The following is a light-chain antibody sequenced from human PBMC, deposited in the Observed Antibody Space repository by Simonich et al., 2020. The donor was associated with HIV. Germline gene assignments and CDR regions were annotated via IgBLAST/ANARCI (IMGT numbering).Light chain of an antibody. Sequence: DIQMTQSPSSLSASVGDRVTITCKASQDITNYLNWYQQKPGKAPKLLIYDASNLETVVPARFSGSGSGTDFTLTISSLQPEDFATYYCQQSYRTPYTFGQGTKLEIK. CDR1: QDITNY. J-gene: IGKJ2*01. V-gene: IGKV1-39*01. CDR2: DAS. CDR3: QQSYRTPYT.